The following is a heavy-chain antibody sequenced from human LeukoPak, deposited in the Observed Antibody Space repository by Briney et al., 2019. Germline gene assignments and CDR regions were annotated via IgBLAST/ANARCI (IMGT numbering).Heavy chain of an antibody. D-gene: IGHD3-3*01. CDR1: GFTFSSYW. V-gene: IGHV3-7*01. Sequence: GGSLRLSCAASGFTFSSYWMSWVRQAPGKGLEWVANIKQDGSEKYYVDSVKGRFTISRDNAKNSLYLQTNSLRAEDTAVYYCAREPHPDYDFWSGYYFDARGTFDYWGQGTLVTVSS. CDR2: IKQDGSEK. CDR3: AREPHPDYDFWSGYYFDARGTFDY. J-gene: IGHJ4*02.